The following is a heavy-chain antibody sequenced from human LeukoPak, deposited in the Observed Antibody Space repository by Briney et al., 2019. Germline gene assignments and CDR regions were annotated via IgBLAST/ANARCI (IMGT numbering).Heavy chain of an antibody. J-gene: IGHJ6*03. D-gene: IGHD1-1*01. CDR1: GGSFSGYY. CDR3: ARGLKPGRPSRYYYMDV. CDR2: IHNSGST. V-gene: IGHV4-34*01. Sequence: PSETLPLTCAVYGGSFSGYYWSWIRQPPGKGLEWIGEIHNSGSTNYNPSLKSRVTISVDTSKNQFSLKLSSVTAADTAVYYCARGLKPGRPSRYYYMDVWGKGTTVTVSS.